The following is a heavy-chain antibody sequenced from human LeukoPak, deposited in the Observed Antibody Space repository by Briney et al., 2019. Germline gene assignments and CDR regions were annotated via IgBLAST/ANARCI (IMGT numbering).Heavy chain of an antibody. J-gene: IGHJ3*02. V-gene: IGHV4-39*07. Sequence: PSETLSLTCTVSGGSISSSSYYWGWIRQPPGKGLEWIGSIYYSGSTYYNPSLKSRVTISVDTSKNQFSLKLSSVTAADTAVYYCAKDRGLLLWFGEGDAFDIWGQGTMVTVSS. CDR2: IYYSGST. D-gene: IGHD3-10*01. CDR1: GGSISSSSYY. CDR3: AKDRGLLLWFGEGDAFDI.